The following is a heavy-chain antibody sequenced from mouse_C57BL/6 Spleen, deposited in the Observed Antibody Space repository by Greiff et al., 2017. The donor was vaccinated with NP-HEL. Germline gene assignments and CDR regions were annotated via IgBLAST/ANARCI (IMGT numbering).Heavy chain of an antibody. D-gene: IGHD2-5*01. CDR3: ARDSNYGAMDY. CDR1: GYTFTSSW. Sequence: QLPGAELVKPGASVKMSCKASGYTFTSSWITWVKQRPGPGLEWIGDIYPGSGSTNYNEKFKSKATLTVDTSSSTAYMQLSSLTSEDSAVYYCARDSNYGAMDYWGQGTSVTVSS. J-gene: IGHJ4*01. V-gene: IGHV1-55*01. CDR2: IYPGSGST.